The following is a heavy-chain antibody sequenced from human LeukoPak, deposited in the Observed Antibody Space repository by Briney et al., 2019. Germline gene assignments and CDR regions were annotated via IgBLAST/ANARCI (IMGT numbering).Heavy chain of an antibody. V-gene: IGHV3-13*01. Sequence: GGSLGLSCAASGFTFSYYDMHWVRQATGKGLEWVSAIAGDTFYPGSVKGRFTISRENAKNSLYLQMNSLRVEDTAVYYCARAPRGGKSRYFAHFDLWGRGTLVTVSS. CDR2: IAGDT. J-gene: IGHJ2*01. D-gene: IGHD3-9*01. CDR1: GFTFSYYD. CDR3: ARAPRGGKSRYFAHFDL.